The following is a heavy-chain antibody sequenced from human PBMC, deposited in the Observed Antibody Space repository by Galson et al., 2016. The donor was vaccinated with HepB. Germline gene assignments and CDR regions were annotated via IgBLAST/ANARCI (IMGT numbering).Heavy chain of an antibody. CDR3: ARDSLVRWSYNWFDP. J-gene: IGHJ5*02. CDR1: GYTFTDYY. V-gene: IGHV1-2*02. D-gene: IGHD2-8*02. CDR2: INPNSGGT. Sequence: SVKVSCKASGYTFTDYYIHWVRQAPGQGLEWMGWINPNSGGTNSAQKFQGRFTMTRDTSINTVYMELSRLRFDDTAVYYCARDSLVRWSYNWFDPWGQGTLVTVSS.